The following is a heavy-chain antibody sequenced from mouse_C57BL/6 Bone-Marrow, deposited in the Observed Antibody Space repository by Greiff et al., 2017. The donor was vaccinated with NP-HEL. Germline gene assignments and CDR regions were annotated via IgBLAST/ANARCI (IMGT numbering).Heavy chain of an antibody. CDR3: TRIGEGWDEGFDY. V-gene: IGHV1-5*01. J-gene: IGHJ2*01. Sequence: LEWIGAIYPGNSDTSYNQKFKGKAKLTAVTSASTAYMELSSLTNEDSAVYYCTRIGEGWDEGFDYWGQGTTLTVSS. CDR2: IYPGNSDT. D-gene: IGHD4-1*01.